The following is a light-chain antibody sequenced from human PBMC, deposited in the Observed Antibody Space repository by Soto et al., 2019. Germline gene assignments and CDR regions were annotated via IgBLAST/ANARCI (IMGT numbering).Light chain of an antibody. J-gene: IGLJ2*01. Sequence: SYELNQTPSESVAPGQTARITCGGNDIGSESVHWYQQKSGQAPVLVVYHDTDRPSGIPERFSGSNSGNTATLTISRVEAGDEADYYCQVWDSRSDRVVFGGGTKLTVL. CDR1: DIGSES. V-gene: IGLV3-21*02. CDR3: QVWDSRSDRVV. CDR2: HDT.